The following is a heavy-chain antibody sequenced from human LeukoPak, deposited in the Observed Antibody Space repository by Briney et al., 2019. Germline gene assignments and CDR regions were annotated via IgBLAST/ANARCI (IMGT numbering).Heavy chain of an antibody. J-gene: IGHJ6*03. V-gene: IGHV3-30*02. CDR1: GFTFNNYG. D-gene: IGHD3-10*01. CDR2: IRYNGNNQ. Sequence: GGSLRLSCAASGFTFNNYGMHWVRQAPGKGLEWVAFIRYNGNNQYYADSVKGRSTISRDNSKNTLYLQMNSLKGDDTAVYYCAKDSAFYYIDVWGKGTTVIISS. CDR3: AKDSAFYYIDV.